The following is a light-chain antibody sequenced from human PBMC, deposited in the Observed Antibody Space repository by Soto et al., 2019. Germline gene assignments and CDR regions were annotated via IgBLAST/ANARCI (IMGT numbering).Light chain of an antibody. J-gene: IGKJ1*01. CDR2: GAS. CDR1: QSVSSSY. V-gene: IGKV3-20*01. Sequence: EIVLTQSPGTLSLSPGERATLSCRASQSVSSSYLAWYQQKPGQAPRLLIYGASSRATGIPDRFSGGGSGTDFTLTISRLEPEDFAGYYCQQYGSSPPWTFGQGTKVEIK. CDR3: QQYGSSPPWT.